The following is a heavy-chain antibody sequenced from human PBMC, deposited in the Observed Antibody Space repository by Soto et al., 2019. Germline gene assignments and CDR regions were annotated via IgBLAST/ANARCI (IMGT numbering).Heavy chain of an antibody. V-gene: IGHV2-5*01. J-gene: IGHJ4*02. CDR2: IYWNDGK. D-gene: IGHD3-10*01. CDR1: GFSLSTSGVG. Sequence: GSGPTLVNPTQTLTLTCTFSGFSLSTSGVGVGWIRQPPGKALEWLALIYWNDGKRYSPSLKSRLTITKDTSKNQVVLTMTNMDPVDTATYYCARSSSGPRGGVPFDYWGQGTLVTVSS. CDR3: ARSSSGPRGGVPFDY.